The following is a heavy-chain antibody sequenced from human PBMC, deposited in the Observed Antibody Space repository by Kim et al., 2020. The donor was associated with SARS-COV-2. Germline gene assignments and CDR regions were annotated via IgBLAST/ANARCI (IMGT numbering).Heavy chain of an antibody. CDR3: ARDGGYVSIVRDYYYYGMDV. D-gene: IGHD5-12*01. V-gene: IGHV4-34*01. J-gene: IGHJ6*02. CDR2: INHSGST. CDR1: GGSFSGYY. Sequence: SETLSLTCAVYGGSFSGYYWSWIRQPPGKGLEWIGEINHSGSTNYNPSLKSRVTISVDTSKNQFSLKLSSVTAADTAVYYCARDGGYVSIVRDYYYYGMDVWGQGTTVTVSS.